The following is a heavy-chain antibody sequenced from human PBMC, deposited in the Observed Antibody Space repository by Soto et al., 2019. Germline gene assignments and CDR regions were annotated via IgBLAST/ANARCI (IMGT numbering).Heavy chain of an antibody. J-gene: IGHJ5*02. CDR1: RGTFSSYA. V-gene: IGHV1-69*13. CDR2: IIPMFGTA. CDR3: ARNRVLYSSSSRGWYWFDP. Sequence: ASVKVSCKACRGTFSSYAISWLRQAPGQGLAWMGGIIPMFGTANYAQKFQGRVTITADESTRTAYMELSSLRSDDTAVYYCARNRVLYSSSSRGWYWFDPWGQGTLVTVSS. D-gene: IGHD6-13*01.